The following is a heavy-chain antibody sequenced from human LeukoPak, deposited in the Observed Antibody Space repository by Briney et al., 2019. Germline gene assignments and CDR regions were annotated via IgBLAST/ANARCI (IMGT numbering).Heavy chain of an antibody. CDR2: MYYSGST. CDR3: ARRRYDASGYYPSRGRYFDY. V-gene: IGHV4-30-4*07. CDR1: GGSISSGGYS. J-gene: IGHJ4*02. Sequence: SETLSLTCAVSGGSISSGGYSWSWIRQPPGKGLEWIGYMYYSGSTYYNPSLKSRVTISVDTSKNQFSLELTSVTAADTAVYYCARRRYDASGYYPSRGRYFDYWGQGTLVTVSS. D-gene: IGHD3-22*01.